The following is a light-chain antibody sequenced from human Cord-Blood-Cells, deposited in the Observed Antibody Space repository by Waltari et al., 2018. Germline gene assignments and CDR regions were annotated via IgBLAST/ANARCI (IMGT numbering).Light chain of an antibody. CDR1: SSDVGSYNL. Sequence: QSALTQPASESGSPGQSITISCTGTSSDVGSYNLVSCYQQHPGKAPKLMIYEGSKRPSGVSNRFSGYKSGNTASLTISGLQAEDEADYYCCSYAGSSTLVFGGGTKLTVL. J-gene: IGLJ3*02. CDR3: CSYAGSSTLV. V-gene: IGLV2-23*01. CDR2: EGS.